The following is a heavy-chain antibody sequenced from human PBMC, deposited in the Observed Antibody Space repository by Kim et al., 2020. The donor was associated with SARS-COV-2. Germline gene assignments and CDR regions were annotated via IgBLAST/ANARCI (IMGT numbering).Heavy chain of an antibody. CDR1: GGSISSSSYY. CDR2: IYYSGST. D-gene: IGHD3-22*01. J-gene: IGHJ4*02. CDR3: ASGRGQYYDSSGSNDY. V-gene: IGHV4-39*01. Sequence: SETLSLTCTVSGGSISSSSYYWGWIRQPPGKGLEWIGSIYYSGSTYYNPSLKSRVTISVDTSKNQFSLKLSSVTAADTAVYYCASGRGQYYDSSGSNDYWGQGTLVTVSS.